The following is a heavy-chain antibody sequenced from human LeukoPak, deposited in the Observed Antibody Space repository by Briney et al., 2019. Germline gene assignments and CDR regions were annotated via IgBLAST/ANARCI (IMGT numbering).Heavy chain of an antibody. V-gene: IGHV4-28*01. CDR3: ARTYCGGDCYYRY. J-gene: IGHJ4*02. D-gene: IGHD2-21*02. CDR1: GYSISSSNW. Sequence: SDTLSLTCAVSGYSISSSNWWGWIRQPPGKGLEWIGYISYTGSTYYNPSLQSRGTMSVDTSKTQFSLKVISVTAEDTAVYYCARTYCGGDCYYRYWGQGTLVTVSS. CDR2: ISYTGST.